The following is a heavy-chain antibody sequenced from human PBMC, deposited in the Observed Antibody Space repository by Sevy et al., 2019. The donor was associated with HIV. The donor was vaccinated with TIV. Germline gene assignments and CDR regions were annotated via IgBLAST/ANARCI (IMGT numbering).Heavy chain of an antibody. D-gene: IGHD3-22*01. V-gene: IGHV3-49*03. CDR1: GFTFGDYA. CDR2: IRSKGYGGET. J-gene: IGHJ4*02. Sequence: GGSLRLSCTGSGFTFGDYAMSWFRQAPGMGLEWVGFIRSKGYGGETEYAAAVKGRFTISRENSKSMADLQMKSLKTEDTAVYYCTMGYYDDSSGYSDYWGKGTLVTVSS. CDR3: TMGYYDDSSGYSDY.